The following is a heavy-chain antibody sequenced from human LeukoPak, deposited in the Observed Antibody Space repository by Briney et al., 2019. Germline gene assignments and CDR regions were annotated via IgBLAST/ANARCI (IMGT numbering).Heavy chain of an antibody. J-gene: IGHJ5*02. Sequence: GESLKISCKGSGYNFTNYWITWVRQMPGKGLEWMAIFYPHDSQTRYSPSFQGQVTISADKSISTAYLQWSSLKASDTAMYYCARHENNWFDPWGQGTLVTVSS. CDR2: FYPHDSQT. CDR1: GYNFTNYW. V-gene: IGHV5-51*01. CDR3: ARHENNWFDP.